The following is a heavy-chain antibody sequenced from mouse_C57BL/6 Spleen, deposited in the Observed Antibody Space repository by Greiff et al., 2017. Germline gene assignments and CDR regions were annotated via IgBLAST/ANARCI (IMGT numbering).Heavy chain of an antibody. CDR3: ARSYYGSSSWFAY. CDR2: IWSGGST. D-gene: IGHD1-1*01. V-gene: IGHV2-2*01. Sequence: VKVEESGPGLVQPSQSLSITCTVSGFSLTSYGVHWVRQSPGKGLEWLGVIWSGGSTDYNAAFISRLSISKDNSKSQVFFKMNSLQADDTAIYYCARSYYGSSSWFAYWGQGTLVTVSA. J-gene: IGHJ3*01. CDR1: GFSLTSYG.